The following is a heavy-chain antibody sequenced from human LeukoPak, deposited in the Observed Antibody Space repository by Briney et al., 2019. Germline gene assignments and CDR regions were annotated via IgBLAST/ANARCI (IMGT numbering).Heavy chain of an antibody. CDR3: ARDLGMAVALPFDP. J-gene: IGHJ5*02. CDR1: GGSISSYY. Sequence: SGTLSLTCTVSGGSISSYYWSWLRQPAGKGLEWIGRIYSSGSTNYNPSLKSRVTMSVDTPKNQFSLKLSSVTAADTAVYYCARDLGMAVALPFDPWGQGTLVTVSS. D-gene: IGHD6-19*01. CDR2: IYSSGST. V-gene: IGHV4-4*07.